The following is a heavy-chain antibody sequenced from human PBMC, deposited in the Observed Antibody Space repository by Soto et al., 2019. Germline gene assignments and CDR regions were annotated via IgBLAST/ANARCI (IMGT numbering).Heavy chain of an antibody. CDR1: GGTFSSYA. CDR3: ARGSSSSWYRENYWYFDL. CDR2: ISAYNGNT. J-gene: IGHJ2*01. V-gene: IGHV1-18*01. D-gene: IGHD6-13*01. Sequence: ASVKVSCKASGGTFSSYAISCVRQAPGQGLVWMGWISAYNGNTNYAQKLQGRVTMTTDTSTSTAYMELRSLRSDDTAVYYCARGSSSSWYRENYWYFDLWGRGTLVTVSS.